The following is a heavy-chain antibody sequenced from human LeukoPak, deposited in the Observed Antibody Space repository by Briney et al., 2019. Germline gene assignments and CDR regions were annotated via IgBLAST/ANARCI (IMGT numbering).Heavy chain of an antibody. V-gene: IGHV3-23*01. Sequence: GGSLRLSCAASGFTFSSYAMSWVRQAPGKGLEWVSAISGSGGSTYYADSVKGRFTISRDNTKNTLYLQMNSLRAEDTAVYYCARTKKSIAARLDALDIWGQGTMVTVSS. CDR1: GFTFSSYA. CDR2: ISGSGGST. CDR3: ARTKKSIAARLDALDI. D-gene: IGHD6-6*01. J-gene: IGHJ3*02.